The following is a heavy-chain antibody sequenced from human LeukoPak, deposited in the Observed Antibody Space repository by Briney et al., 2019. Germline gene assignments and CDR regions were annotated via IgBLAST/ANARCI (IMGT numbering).Heavy chain of an antibody. Sequence: GGSLRLSCAASGFTVTSSYMSWFRQAPGKGREWVSIIYSGGATYYADSVKGRFAISRDNSKNTLYLQMNGLRPEDTAMYYCARQAAAATPFHYWGQGSLVTVSS. CDR1: GFTVTSSY. D-gene: IGHD6-13*01. V-gene: IGHV3-66*02. CDR3: ARQAAAATPFHY. CDR2: IYSGGAT. J-gene: IGHJ4*02.